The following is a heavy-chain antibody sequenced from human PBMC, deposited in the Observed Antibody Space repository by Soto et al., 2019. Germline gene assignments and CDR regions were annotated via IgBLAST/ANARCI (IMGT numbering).Heavy chain of an antibody. Sequence: QVQLMESGGGVVQPGRSLRLSCAASGFIFSSYAMHWVRQAPGKGLEWVATISYDGANTYNADSVKGRFTISRDNSKNTLYLQMNSLRLEDTAVYYCAKEKDSWGQGTLVTVSS. CDR2: ISYDGANT. J-gene: IGHJ5*02. CDR1: GFIFSSYA. CDR3: AKEKDS. V-gene: IGHV3-30-3*01.